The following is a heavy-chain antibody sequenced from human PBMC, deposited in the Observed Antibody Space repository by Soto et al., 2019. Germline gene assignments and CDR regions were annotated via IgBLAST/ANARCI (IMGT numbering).Heavy chain of an antibody. CDR1: GFTFNSYA. CDR3: AKDRSFYDSSGYRR. V-gene: IGHV3-23*01. CDR2: ISGSGSST. D-gene: IGHD3-22*01. J-gene: IGHJ4*02. Sequence: GGSLRLSCAASGFTFNSYAMSWVRQAPGKGLEWVSSISGSGSSTYYADSVKGRFTISRDNSKNTLYLQMNSLRAEDTAVYYCAKDRSFYDSSGYRRWGQGTLVTVSS.